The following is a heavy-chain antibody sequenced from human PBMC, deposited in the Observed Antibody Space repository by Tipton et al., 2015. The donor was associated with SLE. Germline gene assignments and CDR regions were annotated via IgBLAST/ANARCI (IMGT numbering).Heavy chain of an antibody. V-gene: IGHV4-61*01. J-gene: IGHJ4*02. CDR2: MYYSGSI. D-gene: IGHD1-26*01. CDR1: GSSIRRSSNY. Sequence: TLSLTCSVSGSSIRRSSNYWSWIRQSPGKGLEWIGYMYYSGSITYNPSLKSRVTISVDTSKNQFFLKLDSVTAADTAVYYCARCSGSFPFDYWGQGTLVTVSS. CDR3: ARCSGSFPFDY.